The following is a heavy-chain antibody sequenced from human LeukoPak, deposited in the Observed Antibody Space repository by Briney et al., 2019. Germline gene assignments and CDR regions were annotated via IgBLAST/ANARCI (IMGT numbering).Heavy chain of an antibody. Sequence: QPGGSLRLSCAASGFTVSSNYMSWVRQAPGKGLEWVSVIYSGGTTYYADSVKGRFTISRDNSKNTLYLQMNSLRAEDTAVYYCARGHYDILTGYYYFDYWGQGTLVTVSS. CDR1: GFTVSSNY. D-gene: IGHD3-9*01. J-gene: IGHJ4*02. V-gene: IGHV3-66*01. CDR2: IYSGGTT. CDR3: ARGHYDILTGYYYFDY.